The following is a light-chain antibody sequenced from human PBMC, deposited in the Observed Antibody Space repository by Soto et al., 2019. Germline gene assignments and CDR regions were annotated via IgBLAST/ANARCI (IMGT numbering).Light chain of an antibody. CDR1: QTISSW. CDR3: QHYNSYSEA. Sequence: DIQMTQSPSTLSGSVGDRVTITCRASQTISSWLAGYQQKPGKAPKLLIYKASTLKRGVPSRFSGSGSGTEFTLTISSLQSDDFATYYCQHYNSYSEAFGQGTKVELK. V-gene: IGKV1-5*03. CDR2: KAS. J-gene: IGKJ1*01.